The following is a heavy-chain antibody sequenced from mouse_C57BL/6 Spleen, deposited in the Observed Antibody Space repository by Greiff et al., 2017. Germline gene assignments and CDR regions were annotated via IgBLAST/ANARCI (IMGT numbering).Heavy chain of an antibody. D-gene: IGHD2-4*01. Sequence: QVQLQQSGPELVKPGASVKISCKASGYAFSSSWMNWVKQRPGKGLEWIGRIYPGDGDTNYNGKFKGKATLTADKSSSTAYMQLSSLTSEDTAVYFCARDLIYYDYDGRPYFDYWGQGTTLTVSS. V-gene: IGHV1-82*01. CDR2: IYPGDGDT. CDR3: ARDLIYYDYDGRPYFDY. J-gene: IGHJ2*01. CDR1: GYAFSSSW.